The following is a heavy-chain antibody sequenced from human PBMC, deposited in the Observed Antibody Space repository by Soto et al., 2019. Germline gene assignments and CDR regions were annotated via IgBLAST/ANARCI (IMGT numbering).Heavy chain of an antibody. D-gene: IGHD6-6*01. V-gene: IGHV1-18*01. J-gene: IGHJ4*02. Sequence: QVQLVQSGAEVKKPGASVKVSCKDSGYTFTTYAISWVRQAPGQGLEWMGRISTYNGNTKYAQKLQGRVTMTTDTSTSTAYMQLRSLRSDDTAVYYCARDPQYSASSQVFASWGQGTLVTVSS. CDR3: ARDPQYSASSQVFAS. CDR2: ISTYNGNT. CDR1: GYTFTTYA.